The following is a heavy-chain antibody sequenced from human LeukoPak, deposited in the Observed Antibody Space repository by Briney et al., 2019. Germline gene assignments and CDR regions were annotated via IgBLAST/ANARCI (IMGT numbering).Heavy chain of an antibody. J-gene: IGHJ4*02. CDR3: ARSPRPPHVLLWFGELNY. Sequence: GRALRLSCAASGFTFSSYAMHWVRQAPGKGLEWVAVISYDGSNKYYADSVKGRFTISRDNSKNTLYLQMNSLRAEDTAVYYCARSPRPPHVLLWFGELNYWGQGTLVTVSS. CDR2: ISYDGSNK. D-gene: IGHD3-10*01. CDR1: GFTFSSYA. V-gene: IGHV3-30-3*01.